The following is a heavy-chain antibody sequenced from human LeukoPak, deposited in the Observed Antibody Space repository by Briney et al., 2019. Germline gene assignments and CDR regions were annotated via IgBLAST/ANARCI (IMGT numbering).Heavy chain of an antibody. V-gene: IGHV3-21*01. CDR1: GFTFSPYS. CDR3: ARDMWGRSLWSGNLGGHSFDY. D-gene: IGHD3-16*01. Sequence: GGSLRLSCAASGFTFSPYSMNWVRQAPGKGLQWFSFISSSSSYMYYADSVKGRFTISRDNAKNSLFLQMNSLRAEDTAVYYCARDMWGRSLWSGNLGGHSFDYWGRGTLVTVSS. CDR2: ISSSSSYM. J-gene: IGHJ4*02.